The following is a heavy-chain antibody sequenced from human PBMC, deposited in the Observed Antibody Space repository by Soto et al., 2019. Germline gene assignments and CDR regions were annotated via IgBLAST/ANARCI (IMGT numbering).Heavy chain of an antibody. CDR3: AKGLYDNSGYYLPN. V-gene: IGHV3-23*01. CDR2: ISSSGGTP. D-gene: IGHD3-22*01. CDR1: GFTFSSYV. Sequence: PGGSLRLSCAASGFTFSSYVMSWVRQAPGKGLEWVAGISSSGGTPYYADSVEGRFTISRDNSRDTLYLQMHSLRAEDTAVYFCAKGLYDNSGYYLPNWGQGTLVTVSS. J-gene: IGHJ4*02.